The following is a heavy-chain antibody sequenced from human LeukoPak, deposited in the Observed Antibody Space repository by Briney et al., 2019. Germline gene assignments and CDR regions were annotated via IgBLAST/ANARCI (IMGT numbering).Heavy chain of an antibody. CDR3: ARVLLTGYYIPGGFDP. V-gene: IGHV4-39*07. D-gene: IGHD3-9*01. CDR1: GGSISSSSYY. CDR2: IYYSGST. J-gene: IGHJ5*02. Sequence: KPSETLSLTCTVSGGSISSSSYYWGWIRQPPGKGLEWIGSIYYSGSTYYNPSLKSRVTISVDTSKNQFSLKLSSVTAADTAVYYCARVLLTGYYIPGGFDPWGQGTLVTVSS.